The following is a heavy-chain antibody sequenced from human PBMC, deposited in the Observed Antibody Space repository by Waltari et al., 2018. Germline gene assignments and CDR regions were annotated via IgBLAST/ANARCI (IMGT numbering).Heavy chain of an antibody. CDR2: IYYSGST. CDR1: GGSISSSSYY. J-gene: IGHJ4*02. CDR3: ARDAPYDFWSGYYSYYFDY. V-gene: IGHV4-39*07. D-gene: IGHD3-3*01. Sequence: QLQLQESGPGLVKPSETLSLTCTVSGGSISSSSYYWGWIRQPPGKGLEWIGSIYYSGSTYYSPSLKSRVTISVDTSKNQFSLKLSSVTAADTAVYYCARDAPYDFWSGYYSYYFDYWGQGTLVTVSS.